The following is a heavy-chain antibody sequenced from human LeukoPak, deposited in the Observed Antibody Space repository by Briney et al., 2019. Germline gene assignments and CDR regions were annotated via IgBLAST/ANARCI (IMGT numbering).Heavy chain of an antibody. Sequence: GGSLRLSCAASGFTLSRYSMNWVRQAPGKGLEWVSSITSSSSYIYYADSVKGRFTISRDNARNSVYLQMNSLRAEDTAVYYCAREGDGYNSPIDYWGQGTPVTVSS. D-gene: IGHD5-24*01. CDR1: GFTLSRYS. J-gene: IGHJ4*02. CDR2: ITSSSSYI. CDR3: AREGDGYNSPIDY. V-gene: IGHV3-21*01.